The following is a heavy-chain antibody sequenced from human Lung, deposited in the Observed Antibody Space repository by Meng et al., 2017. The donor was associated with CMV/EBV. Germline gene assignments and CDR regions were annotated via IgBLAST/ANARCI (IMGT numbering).Heavy chain of an antibody. V-gene: IGHV4-4*02. CDR3: ARHMALAGSRGFDS. D-gene: IGHD2-21*01. J-gene: IGHJ4*02. CDR1: GDSIISANW. Sequence: SETLSLXCVVSGDSIISANWWSWVRQPPGKGLEWIGEMSHSGSSNYDPSLKSRVSISIDKSKNHFSLNLISVTAADTAVYYCARHMALAGSRGFDSWGQGTLVXVSS. CDR2: MSHSGSS.